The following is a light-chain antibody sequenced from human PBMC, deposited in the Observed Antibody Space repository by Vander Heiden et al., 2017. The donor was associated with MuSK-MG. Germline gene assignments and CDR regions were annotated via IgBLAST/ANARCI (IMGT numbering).Light chain of an antibody. CDR2: AAS. J-gene: IGKJ2*01. CDR3: QQCYSTRYT. V-gene: IGKV1-39*01. Sequence: DIQMTQSPSSLSASVGDRVTITCRASQSISSYLNWYQQKPGKAPKLLIYAASSLQSGVPSTFSPSRSGTDFTLTISSLQPEDFATYYCQQCYSTRYTFGQWTKLELK. CDR1: QSISSY.